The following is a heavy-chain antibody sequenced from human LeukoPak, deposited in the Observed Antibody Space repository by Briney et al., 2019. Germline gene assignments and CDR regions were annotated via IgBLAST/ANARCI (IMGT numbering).Heavy chain of an antibody. V-gene: IGHV4-34*01. J-gene: IGHJ3*02. CDR2: INHSGST. Sequence: SETLSLTCAVYGGSFSGYYWSWIRQPPGKGLEWIGEINHSGSTNYNPSLKSRVTISVDTSKNQFSLKLSSVTAADTAVYYCARVSVEMATTDAFDIWGQGPMVTVSS. D-gene: IGHD5-24*01. CDR3: ARVSVEMATTDAFDI. CDR1: GGSFSGYY.